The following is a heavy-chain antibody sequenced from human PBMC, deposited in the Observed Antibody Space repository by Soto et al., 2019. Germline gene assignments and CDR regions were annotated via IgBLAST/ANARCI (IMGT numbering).Heavy chain of an antibody. J-gene: IGHJ4*02. V-gene: IGHV1-18*01. CDR2: ISAYDGNA. CDR3: ARDYCSGGSCYSAFDY. D-gene: IGHD2-15*01. CDR1: GYTFTSYC. Sequence: ASAKVSCNASGYTFTSYCISWVRQAPGQGLEWMGRISAYDGNANDAQKLQGRVTMTTDTSTITADIELRSLRSDDTAVYYCARDYCSGGSCYSAFDYWGQGTLVTVSS.